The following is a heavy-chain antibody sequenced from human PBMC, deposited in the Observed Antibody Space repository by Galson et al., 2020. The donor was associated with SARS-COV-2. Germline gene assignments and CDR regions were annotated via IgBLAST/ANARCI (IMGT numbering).Heavy chain of an antibody. D-gene: IGHD3-9*01. CDR3: ARDQELRYFDWLYYYYGMDV. J-gene: IGHJ6*02. CDR2: ISSSGSTI. V-gene: IGHV3-11*01. CDR1: GFTFSDYY. Sequence: NSGGSLRLSCAASGFTFSDYYMSWIRQAPGKGLEWVSYISSSGSTIYYADSVKGRFTISRDNAKNSLYLQMNSLRAEDTAVYYCARDQELRYFDWLYYYYGMDVWGQGTTVTVSS.